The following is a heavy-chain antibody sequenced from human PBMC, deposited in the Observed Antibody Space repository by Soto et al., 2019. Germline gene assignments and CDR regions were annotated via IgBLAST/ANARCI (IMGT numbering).Heavy chain of an antibody. J-gene: IGHJ5*02. Sequence: ASVKVSCKASGYTFTSYYMHWVRQAPGQGLEWMGIINPSGGSTSYAQKFQGRVTMTRDTSTSTVYMELSSLRSEDTAVYYCARDRVGRQLVLRGWFDPWGQGTLVTVSS. CDR3: ARDRVGRQLVLRGWFDP. D-gene: IGHD6-13*01. V-gene: IGHV1-46*01. CDR1: GYTFTSYY. CDR2: INPSGGST.